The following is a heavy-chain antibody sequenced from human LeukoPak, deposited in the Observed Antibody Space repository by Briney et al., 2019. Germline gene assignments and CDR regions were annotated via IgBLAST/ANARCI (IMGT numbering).Heavy chain of an antibody. CDR1: GYTFTSYY. CDR3: ASWNTYYYDSSTFDY. Sequence: ASVKVSCKASGYTFTSYYMHWVRQAPGQGLEWMGIINPSGGSTSYAQKFQGRVTMTRDTSTSTVYVELSSLRSEDTAVYYCASWNTYYYDSSTFDYWGQGTLVTVSS. J-gene: IGHJ4*02. D-gene: IGHD3-22*01. CDR2: INPSGGST. V-gene: IGHV1-46*01.